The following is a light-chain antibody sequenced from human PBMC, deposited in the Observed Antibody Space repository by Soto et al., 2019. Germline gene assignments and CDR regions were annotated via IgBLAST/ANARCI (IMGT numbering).Light chain of an antibody. Sequence: DIAMTQSPDSLAVSLGARATINCKSSQSVLYTSNDKNYLAWYQQKPGQPPKLVIYWASTRESGVPDRFSGSGSGTDFTLSISSLQAEDVAVYYCQQYYSTPVTFGGGTKVEVQ. CDR2: WAS. V-gene: IGKV4-1*01. J-gene: IGKJ4*01. CDR3: QQYYSTPVT. CDR1: QSVLYTSNDKNY.